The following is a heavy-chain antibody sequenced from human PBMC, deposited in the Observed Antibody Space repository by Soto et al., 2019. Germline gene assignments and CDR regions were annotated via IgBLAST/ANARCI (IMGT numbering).Heavy chain of an antibody. D-gene: IGHD4-4*01. CDR3: ARDPPGFHSAFDF. Sequence: PSQTLSLTCAISGDIVSSNGAAWNWIRQSPSRGLEWLGRTYYGSRWYSDYAPSVKSRITVNPDTSQNQFSLQLNSVTPEDPAIYYCARDPPGFHSAFDFWGQGTLVTVSS. V-gene: IGHV6-1*01. CDR1: GDIVSSNGAA. J-gene: IGHJ4*02. CDR2: TYYGSRWYS.